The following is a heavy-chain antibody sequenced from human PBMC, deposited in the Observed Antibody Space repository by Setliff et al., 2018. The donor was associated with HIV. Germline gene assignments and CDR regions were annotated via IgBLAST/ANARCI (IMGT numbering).Heavy chain of an antibody. CDR1: GASISSNT. J-gene: IGHJ5*02. D-gene: IGHD2-2*01. CDR2: SYNSVTT. CDR3: ARGGTSSNWFGP. Sequence: PSETLSLTCIVSGASISSNTWSWIRQAPGKGLQWIGFSYNSVTTNYNPSLKSRVTISLDTSKNQFSLKLTSVTAADTAVYYCARGGTSSNWFGPWGQGTLVTVSS. V-gene: IGHV4-59*01.